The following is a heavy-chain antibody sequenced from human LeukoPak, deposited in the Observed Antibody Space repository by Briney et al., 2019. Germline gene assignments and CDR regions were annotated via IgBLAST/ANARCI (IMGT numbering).Heavy chain of an antibody. D-gene: IGHD2-2*03. Sequence: PSETLSLTCTVSGGSISSGGYYWSWIRQHPGKGLEWIGYIYYSGSTYYNPSLKSRVTISVDTSKNQFSLKLSSVTAADTAVYYCARAPLDIVVVPAAMVGWFDPWGQGTLVTVSS. CDR2: IYYSGST. V-gene: IGHV4-31*03. CDR3: ARAPLDIVVVPAAMVGWFDP. CDR1: GGSISSGGYY. J-gene: IGHJ5*02.